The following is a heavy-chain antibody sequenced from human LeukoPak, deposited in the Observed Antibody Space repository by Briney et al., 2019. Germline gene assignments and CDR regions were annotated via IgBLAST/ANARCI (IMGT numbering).Heavy chain of an antibody. D-gene: IGHD2-2*01. Sequence: GASLKISCKGSGYRFTNYWIGWARQIPGKGLELMGIIYPDDSDTRYSPSFQGQVTISADKSISTAYLRWSSLKASDTAIYYCARGGFCTGTSCYLAWFDPWGQGTLVTVSS. CDR3: ARGGFCTGTSCYLAWFDP. V-gene: IGHV5-51*01. CDR1: GYRFTNYW. J-gene: IGHJ5*02. CDR2: IYPDDSDT.